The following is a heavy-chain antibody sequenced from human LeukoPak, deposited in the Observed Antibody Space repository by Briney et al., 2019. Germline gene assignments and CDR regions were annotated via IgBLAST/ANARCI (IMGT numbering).Heavy chain of an antibody. CDR3: AKDRGNYLYFDY. CDR1: GFTFDDYA. V-gene: IGHV3-9*01. D-gene: IGHD4-4*01. J-gene: IGHJ4*02. CDR2: ISWNSGSI. Sequence: GGSLRLSCAASGFTFDDYAMHWVRHAPGKGLGWVSGISWNSGSIGYADSVKGRFTISRDNAKNSLYLQMKSLRAEDTALYYCAKDRGNYLYFDYWSQGTLLTVSS.